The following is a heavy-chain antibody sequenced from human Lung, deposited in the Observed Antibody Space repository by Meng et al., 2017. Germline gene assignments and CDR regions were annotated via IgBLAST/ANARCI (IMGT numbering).Heavy chain of an antibody. V-gene: IGHV4-30-4*01. CDR2: KYNSGST. CDR3: ARGQKGYFDL. J-gene: IGHJ2*01. Sequence: VQLQEGGPDRVKPSKTPSLTCTVVGGSISSSNYYWSWIRQPPGKGLEWSGHKYNSGSTYYNPSLKSRITISVDTSKNQFSLKLSSVTAADTAVYYCARGQKGYFDLWGRGTLVTVSS. CDR1: GGSISSSNYY.